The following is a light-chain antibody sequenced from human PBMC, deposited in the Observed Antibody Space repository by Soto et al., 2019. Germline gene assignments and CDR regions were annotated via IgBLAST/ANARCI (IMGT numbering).Light chain of an antibody. CDR3: QQYNNWPRT. Sequence: EIVMTQSPATLSVSPGQRAVLSCRASQSVSSNLAWYQQKPGQAPRLLIYGASTSAIDIPARFSGSGSETEFTLTISSLQSEDFAVYYCQQYNNWPRTFGQGTKVDIK. CDR2: GAS. V-gene: IGKV3-15*01. CDR1: QSVSSN. J-gene: IGKJ1*01.